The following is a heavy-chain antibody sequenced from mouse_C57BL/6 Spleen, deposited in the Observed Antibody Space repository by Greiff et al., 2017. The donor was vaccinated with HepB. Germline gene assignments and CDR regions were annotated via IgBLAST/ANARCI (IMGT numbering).Heavy chain of an antibody. Sequence: EVQGVESGGGLVKPGGSLKLSCAASGFTFSSYAMSWVRQTPEKRLEWVATISDGGSYTYYPDNVKGRFTISRDNAKNNLYLQMSHLKSEDTAMYYCARVGATVVATNYFDYWGQGTTLTVSS. CDR2: ISDGGSYT. CDR3: ARVGATVVATNYFDY. CDR1: GFTFSSYA. V-gene: IGHV5-4*01. J-gene: IGHJ2*01. D-gene: IGHD1-1*01.